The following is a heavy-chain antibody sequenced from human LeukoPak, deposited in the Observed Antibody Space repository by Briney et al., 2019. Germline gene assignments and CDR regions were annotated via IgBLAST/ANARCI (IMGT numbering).Heavy chain of an antibody. CDR1: GYTFTSYY. CDR2: INPSGGST. Sequence: ASVKVSCKASGYTFTSYYMHWVRQAPGQGLEWMGIINPSGGSTSYAQKFQGRVTMTRDTSTSTVYMGLSSLRSEDTAVYYCARDRGAMVAAYYFDYWGQGTLVTVSS. D-gene: IGHD4/OR15-4a*01. CDR3: ARDRGAMVAAYYFDY. V-gene: IGHV1-46*01. J-gene: IGHJ4*02.